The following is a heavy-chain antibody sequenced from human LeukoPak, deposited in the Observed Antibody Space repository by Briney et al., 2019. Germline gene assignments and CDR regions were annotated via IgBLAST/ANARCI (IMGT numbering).Heavy chain of an antibody. CDR3: ARDGSDYYGSGSYYNPIGY. Sequence: ASVKVSRKASGYTFTSYDIDWVRQATGQGLEWMGWMNPNSGNTVYAQKFQGRVTITRNTSISTAYMELSSLRSEDTAVYYCARDGSDYYGSGSYYNPIGYWGQGTLVTVSS. V-gene: IGHV1-8*03. J-gene: IGHJ4*02. D-gene: IGHD3-10*01. CDR1: GYTFTSYD. CDR2: MNPNSGNT.